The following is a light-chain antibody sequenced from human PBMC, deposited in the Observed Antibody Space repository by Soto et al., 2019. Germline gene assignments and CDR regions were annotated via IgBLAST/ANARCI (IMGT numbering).Light chain of an antibody. J-gene: IGKJ2*01. CDR2: GAS. Sequence: EIVLTQSPGTLSLSPGERATLSCRASQSVSSSYLAWYQQKSGQAPRLLIYGASGRATGVPDRFSGSGSGTDFTLTISRLEPEDFAVYYCQHYGSSPPYTFGQGTKLEIK. CDR1: QSVSSSY. CDR3: QHYGSSPPYT. V-gene: IGKV3-20*01.